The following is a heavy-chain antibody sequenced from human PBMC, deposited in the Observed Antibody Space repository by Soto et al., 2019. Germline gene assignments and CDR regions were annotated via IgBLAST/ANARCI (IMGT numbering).Heavy chain of an antibody. CDR3: ARQFDSDTSGYYYAY. D-gene: IGHD3-22*01. J-gene: IGHJ4*02. Sequence: QVQLVQSGAEVKKPGSSMKVSCKASGGTFSTNTISWVRQAPGQGLEWMGGIMPIFGSANYAQKFQGRVTSTADEYTRTVYMELRRLRSEDTAVYYCARQFDSDTSGYYYAYWGQGTLVTVSS. CDR2: IMPIFGSA. V-gene: IGHV1-69*01. CDR1: GGTFSTNT.